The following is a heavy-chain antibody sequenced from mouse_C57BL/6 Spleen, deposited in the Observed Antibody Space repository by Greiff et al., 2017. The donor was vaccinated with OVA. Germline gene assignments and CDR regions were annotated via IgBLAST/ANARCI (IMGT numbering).Heavy chain of an antibody. D-gene: IGHD4-1*01. Sequence: EVKVVESGGGLVQPGGSLSLSCAASGFTFTDYYMSWVRQPPGKALEWLGFIRNKANGYTTEYSASVKGRFTISRDNSQSILYLQMNALRAEDSATYYRARYRGDWDCLDYWGQGTTLTVSS. CDR2: IRNKANGYTT. V-gene: IGHV7-3*01. CDR1: GFTFTDYY. CDR3: ARYRGDWDCLDY. J-gene: IGHJ2*01.